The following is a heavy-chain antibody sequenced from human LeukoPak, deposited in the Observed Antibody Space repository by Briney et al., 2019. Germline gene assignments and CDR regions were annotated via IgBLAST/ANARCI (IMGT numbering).Heavy chain of an antibody. CDR3: AAERDYYGSSGYYSDAFDI. J-gene: IGHJ3*02. V-gene: IGHV4-59*01. CDR2: IYYSGST. Sequence: SETLSLTCTVSGGSISSYYWSWIRQPPGKGLEWIGYIYYSGSTNYNPSLKSRVTISVDTSKNQFSLKLSSVTAADTAVYYCAAERDYYGSSGYYSDAFDIWGQGTMVTVSS. D-gene: IGHD3-22*01. CDR1: GGSISSYY.